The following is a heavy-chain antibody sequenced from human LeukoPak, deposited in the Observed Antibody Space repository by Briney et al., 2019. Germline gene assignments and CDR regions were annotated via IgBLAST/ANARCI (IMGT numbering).Heavy chain of an antibody. CDR2: INPNSGGT. Sequence: ASAKVSCKASGYTFTGYYMHWVRQAPGQGLEWMGWINPNSGGTNYAQKFQGRVTMTRDTSISTAYMELSRLRSDDTAVYYCARGLWFGDNGDYWGQGTLVTVSS. D-gene: IGHD3-10*01. CDR1: GYTFTGYY. J-gene: IGHJ4*02. CDR3: ARGLWFGDNGDY. V-gene: IGHV1-2*02.